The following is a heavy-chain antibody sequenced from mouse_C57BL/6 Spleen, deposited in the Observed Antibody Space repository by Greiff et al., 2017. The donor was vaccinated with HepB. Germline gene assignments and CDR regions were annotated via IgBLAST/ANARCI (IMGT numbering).Heavy chain of an antibody. CDR2: IRLKSDNYAT. D-gene: IGHD3-1*01. V-gene: IGHV6-3*01. CDR3: TGVSTADY. CDR1: GFTFSNYW. J-gene: IGHJ2*01. Sequence: EVMLVESGGGLVQPGGSMKLSCVASGFTFSNYWMNWVRQSPEKGLEWVAQIRLKSDNYATHYAESVKGRFTISRDDSKSSVYLQMNNLRAEDTGIYYCTGVSTADYWGQGTTLTVSS.